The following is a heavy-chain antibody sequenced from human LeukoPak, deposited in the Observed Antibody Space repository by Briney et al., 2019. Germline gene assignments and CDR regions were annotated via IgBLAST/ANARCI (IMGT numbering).Heavy chain of an antibody. J-gene: IGHJ4*02. CDR1: GYTFTGYY. CDR3: ATAAAAIKYYFDY. D-gene: IGHD6-25*01. Sequence: ASVKVSCKASGYTFTGYYMHWVRQAPGQGLEWMGWINPNSGGTNYAQKFQGRVTMTRDTSISTAYMELSRLRSDDTAVYYCATAAAAIKYYFDYWGQGTLVTVSS. CDR2: INPNSGGT. V-gene: IGHV1-2*02.